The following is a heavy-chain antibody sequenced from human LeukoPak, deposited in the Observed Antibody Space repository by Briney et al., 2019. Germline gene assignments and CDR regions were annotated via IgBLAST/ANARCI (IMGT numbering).Heavy chain of an antibody. Sequence: VGSLRLSCAASGFTFSDYWMHWVRQAPGKGLVWASRINSDGTTTSYADSVKGRFTISRDNAENTLYLQMNSLRAEDTVVYYCARGTIYGLDAFDIWGQGTMVTVSS. V-gene: IGHV3-74*01. CDR1: GFTFSDYW. CDR2: INSDGTTT. CDR3: ARGTIYGLDAFDI. J-gene: IGHJ3*02. D-gene: IGHD3-3*01.